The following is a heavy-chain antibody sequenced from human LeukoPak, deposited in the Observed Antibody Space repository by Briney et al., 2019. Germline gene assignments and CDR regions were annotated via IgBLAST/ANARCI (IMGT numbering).Heavy chain of an antibody. V-gene: IGHV1-46*01. D-gene: IGHD3-10*01. CDR2: INPSCGST. J-gene: IGHJ4*02. CDR1: GYTFTSYY. Sequence: ASVTVSCKASGYTFTSYYMHWVRQAPGQGLEWMGIINPSCGSTSYAQKFQGRVTMTRDTSTSTVYMELSSLRSEDTAMYYCARDREDRYYYGSGRLFDYWGQGTLVTVSS. CDR3: ARDREDRYYYGSGRLFDY.